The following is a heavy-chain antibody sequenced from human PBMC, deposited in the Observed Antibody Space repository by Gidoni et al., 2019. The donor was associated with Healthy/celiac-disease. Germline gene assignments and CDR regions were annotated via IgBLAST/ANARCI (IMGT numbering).Heavy chain of an antibody. J-gene: IGHJ6*02. CDR2: IYSGGST. CDR1: GFTVSSNY. Sequence: EVQLVESGGGLIQPGGSLRLSCAASGFTVSSNYMSWVRQAPGKGLEWVSVIYSGGSTYYADSVKGRFTISRDNSKNTLYLQMNSLRAEDTAVYYCARADGGEALYYGMDVWGQGTTVTVSS. D-gene: IGHD3-16*01. V-gene: IGHV3-53*01. CDR3: ARADGGEALYYGMDV.